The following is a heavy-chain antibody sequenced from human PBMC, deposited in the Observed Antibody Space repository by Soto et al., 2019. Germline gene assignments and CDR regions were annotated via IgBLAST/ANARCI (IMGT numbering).Heavy chain of an antibody. CDR3: ARVSDCMSTSCYASHYYFDY. V-gene: IGHV1-69*12. J-gene: IGHJ4*02. CDR2: IIPIFGTA. CDR1: GGTFSSYA. Sequence: QVQLVQSGAEVKKPGSSVKVSCKASGGTFSSYAISWVRQAPGQGLEWMGGIIPIFGTANYAQKFQGRVTITAEECTSIAYMEASRLRSEDTAVYYCARVSDCMSTSCYASHYYFDYWGQGTLVTVSS. D-gene: IGHD2-2*01.